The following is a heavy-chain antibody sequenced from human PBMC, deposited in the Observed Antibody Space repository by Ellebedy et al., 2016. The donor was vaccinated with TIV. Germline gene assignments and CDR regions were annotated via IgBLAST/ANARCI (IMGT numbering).Heavy chain of an antibody. CDR1: GFTFSDYA. Sequence: GESLKISXSASGFTFSDYAMHWVRQAPGKGLEYVSAISSNGGSTYYADSVKGRFTISRDNSKNTLYLQMNSLRAEDTAVYYCAKDRGDGYNGGYYGMAVWGQGTTVTVSS. CDR2: ISSNGGST. V-gene: IGHV3-64*04. D-gene: IGHD5-24*01. J-gene: IGHJ6*02. CDR3: AKDRGDGYNGGYYGMAV.